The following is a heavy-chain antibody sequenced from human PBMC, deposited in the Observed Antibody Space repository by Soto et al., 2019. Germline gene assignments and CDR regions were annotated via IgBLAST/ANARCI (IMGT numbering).Heavy chain of an antibody. J-gene: IGHJ6*03. D-gene: IGHD3-3*01. Sequence: EVQLLESGGGLVQPGGSLRLSCAASGFTFSSYALNWVRQAPGKGLEWVSVISGSGDNTYYADSVKGRFTISRDNSKNSLYLQMDSLRAEDTAVYYCAKDLGTDDFWSASYTYDYMDVWGTGTTVTVSS. CDR1: GFTFSSYA. V-gene: IGHV3-23*01. CDR2: ISGSGDNT. CDR3: AKDLGTDDFWSASYTYDYMDV.